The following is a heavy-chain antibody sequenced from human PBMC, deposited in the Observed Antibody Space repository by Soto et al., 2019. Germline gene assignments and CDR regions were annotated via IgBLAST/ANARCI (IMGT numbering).Heavy chain of an antibody. CDR3: ARGGVDYYDSSGYYFSPYYFDY. V-gene: IGHV4-30-2*01. CDR1: GGSISSGGYS. CDR2: IYHSGST. Sequence: SETLSLTCAVSGGSISSGGYSWSWIRQPPGKGLEWIGYIYHSGSTYYNPSLKSRVTISVDRSKNQFSLRLSSVTAADTAVYYCARGGVDYYDSSGYYFSPYYFDYWGQGTLVTVSS. D-gene: IGHD3-22*01. J-gene: IGHJ4*02.